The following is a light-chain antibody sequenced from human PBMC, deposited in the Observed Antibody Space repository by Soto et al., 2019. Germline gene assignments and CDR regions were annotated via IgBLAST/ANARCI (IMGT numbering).Light chain of an antibody. CDR2: GAS. J-gene: IGKJ1*01. Sequence: DIQMTQSPPTLSASVGDRVTITCRASQSIRNYLAWYQQMPGKAPKLLIYGASSLQSGVPSRFSGSGSGTEFTLTISSLQPDDFATYFCQHHNSYSQTFGQGTKLEIK. V-gene: IGKV1-5*01. CDR3: QHHNSYSQT. CDR1: QSIRNY.